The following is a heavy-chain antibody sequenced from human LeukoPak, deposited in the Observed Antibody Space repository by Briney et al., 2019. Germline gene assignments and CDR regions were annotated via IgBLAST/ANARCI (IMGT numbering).Heavy chain of an antibody. D-gene: IGHD1-26*01. Sequence: ASVKVSCKASGYTFTSYGISWVRQAPGQGLEWMGWISAYNGNTNYAQKLQGRVTMTTDTSTSTAYMELRSLRSDDTAVYYCARDFNGYSGSYYLLGFDFDYWGQGTLVTVSP. J-gene: IGHJ4*02. CDR3: ARDFNGYSGSYYLLGFDFDY. V-gene: IGHV1-18*01. CDR1: GYTFTSYG. CDR2: ISAYNGNT.